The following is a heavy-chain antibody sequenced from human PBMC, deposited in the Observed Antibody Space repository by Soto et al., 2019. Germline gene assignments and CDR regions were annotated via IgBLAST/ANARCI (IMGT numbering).Heavy chain of an antibody. CDR3: AKADYGDYYLDY. V-gene: IGHV3-30-3*01. J-gene: IGHJ4*02. Sequence: LRLSCEASGFTFSSYAMHWVRQAPGKGLEWVAVISYDGSNKYYADSVKGRFTISRDNSKNTLYLQMNSLRAEDTAVYYCAKADYGDYYLDYWGQGTLVTVSS. CDR1: GFTFSSYA. CDR2: ISYDGSNK. D-gene: IGHD4-17*01.